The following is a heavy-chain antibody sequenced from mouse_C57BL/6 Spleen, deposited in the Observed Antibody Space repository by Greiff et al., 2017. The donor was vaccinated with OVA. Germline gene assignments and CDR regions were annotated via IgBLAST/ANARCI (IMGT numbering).Heavy chain of an antibody. CDR2: IWSGGST. CDR1: GFSLTSYG. V-gene: IGHV2-2*01. D-gene: IGHD1-1*02. Sequence: VKLVESGPGLVQPSQSLSITCPVSGFSLTSYGVHWVRQSPGKGLEWLGVIWSGGSTDYNAAFISRLSISKDNSKSQVFFKMNSLQADDTAIYYCARTGGENGFAYWGQGTLVTVSA. J-gene: IGHJ3*01. CDR3: ARTGGENGFAY.